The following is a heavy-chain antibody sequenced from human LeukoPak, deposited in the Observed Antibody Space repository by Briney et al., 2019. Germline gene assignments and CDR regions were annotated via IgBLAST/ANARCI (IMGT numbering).Heavy chain of an antibody. D-gene: IGHD3-22*01. CDR2: IIPILCIA. V-gene: IGHV1-69*04. J-gene: IGHJ5*02. CDR3: ASKQNYYASSGYYP. CDR1: GCTFSSYA. Sequence: SVKVSFKASGCTFSSYAISWLRQAPGQGLEWMGMIIPILCIANYAQKFQVRVTITTHKSSRTDYMELSSLRSEDTAGYDCASKQNYYASSGYYPWGQGTLVTVYS.